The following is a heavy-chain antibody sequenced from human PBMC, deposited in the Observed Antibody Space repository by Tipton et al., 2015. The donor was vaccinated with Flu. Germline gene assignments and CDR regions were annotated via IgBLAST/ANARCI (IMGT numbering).Heavy chain of an antibody. CDR3: ARSRWLPIADFFDS. J-gene: IGHJ4*01. CDR2: IYTTGIP. V-gene: IGHV4-61*02. CDR1: GGSISSGSYY. D-gene: IGHD5-24*01. Sequence: TLSLTCTVSGGSISSGSYYWSWIRQPAGKGLEWIGRIYTTGIPNYNPSLRSRVTISIDTSKNQFSLKLSSVTAAGTAFYYCARSRWLPIADFFDSWGHGTLVTVSS.